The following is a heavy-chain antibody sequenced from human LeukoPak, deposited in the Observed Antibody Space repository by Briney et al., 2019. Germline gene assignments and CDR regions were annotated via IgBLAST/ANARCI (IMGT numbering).Heavy chain of an antibody. Sequence: GSLKLSCAASGSTFSGSAIHWVRQASGIGLEWLGRIRSKANSYATAYAASVNGRFTISRDDSQNTAYLQMNSLKTEDTAVYYCTSRPTPFYYYDSSASDAFESWGQGTMVTVSS. V-gene: IGHV3-73*01. CDR2: IRSKANSYAT. CDR3: TSRPTPFYYYDSSASDAFES. CDR1: GSTFSGSA. D-gene: IGHD3-22*01. J-gene: IGHJ3*02.